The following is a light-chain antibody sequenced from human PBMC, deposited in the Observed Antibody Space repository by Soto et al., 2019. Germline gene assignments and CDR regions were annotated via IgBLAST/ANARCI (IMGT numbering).Light chain of an antibody. V-gene: IGKV1-39*01. Sequence: DIPMTQSPSTLSGSVGDRMTIPCRSSQTISSCLAWYQQKPGQAPKFLIYGASTLPSGVPSRFSGSGSGTDFTLTVSSLQPEDFATYYCQQGYTSRITFGQGTRLAIK. CDR1: QTISSC. J-gene: IGKJ5*01. CDR2: GAS. CDR3: QQGYTSRIT.